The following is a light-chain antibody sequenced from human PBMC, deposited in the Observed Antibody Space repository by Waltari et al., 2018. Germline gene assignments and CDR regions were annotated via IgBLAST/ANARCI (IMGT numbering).Light chain of an antibody. CDR2: STN. J-gene: IGLJ3*02. Sequence: QTVVTHEPSFAVSPGGTVTLTRGLSSGSVSTSDYHSWYQQTPGQAPRTLIYSTNTRSSGVPDRFSGSILGNKAALTITGAQADDESDYYCVLYMGSGISVFGGGTKLTVL. CDR3: VLYMGSGISV. CDR1: SGSVSTSDY. V-gene: IGLV8-61*01.